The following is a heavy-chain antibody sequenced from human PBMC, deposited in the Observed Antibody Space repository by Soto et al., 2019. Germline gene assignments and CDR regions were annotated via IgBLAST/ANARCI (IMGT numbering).Heavy chain of an antibody. CDR1: GGSIGGDS. CDR2: IYHSGST. Sequence: SETLSLTCTVSGGSIGGDSWSWIRQSPGKGLDFIGYIYHSGSTNYNPSLKSRVTISMDTSKNQFSLRLSSVTAADTAVDYCARAGMVQVSYAMDVCGQGTTVTVSS. J-gene: IGHJ6*02. CDR3: ARAGMVQVSYAMDV. D-gene: IGHD1-1*01. V-gene: IGHV4-59*01.